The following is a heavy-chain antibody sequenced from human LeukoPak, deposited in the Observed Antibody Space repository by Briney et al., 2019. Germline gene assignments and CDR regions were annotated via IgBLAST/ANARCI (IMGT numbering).Heavy chain of an antibody. CDR2: ISGDGGIT. CDR1: EFTFSTYA. CDR3: ASWGEWIQLWLWDY. D-gene: IGHD5-18*01. Sequence: GGSLRLSCAASEFTFSTYAMSWVRQAPGKGLEWVSGISGDGGITYYADSVRGRFTISRDNSKNTLYLQMNSLRAEDTAVYYCASWGEWIQLWLWDYWGQGTLVTVSS. J-gene: IGHJ4*02. V-gene: IGHV3-23*01.